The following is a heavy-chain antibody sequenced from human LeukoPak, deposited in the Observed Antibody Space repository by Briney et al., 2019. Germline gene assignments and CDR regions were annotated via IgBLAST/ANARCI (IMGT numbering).Heavy chain of an antibody. Sequence: PGGSLRLSCAASGFTFSSYVMHWVRQAPGKGLEWVAVIWYDGSNKYYADSVKGRFTISRDNSKNTLYLQMNSLRAEDTAVYYCARDYYGSGSYEDYWGQGTLVTVSS. D-gene: IGHD3-10*01. CDR1: GFTFSSYV. J-gene: IGHJ4*02. V-gene: IGHV3-33*01. CDR3: ARDYYGSGSYEDY. CDR2: IWYDGSNK.